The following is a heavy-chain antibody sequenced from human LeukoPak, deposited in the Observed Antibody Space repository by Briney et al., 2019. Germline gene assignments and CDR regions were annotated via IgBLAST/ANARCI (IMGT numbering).Heavy chain of an antibody. V-gene: IGHV3-23*01. CDR1: GFTFSTYA. D-gene: IGHD2-15*01. Sequence: GGSLRLSCAASGFTFSTYAMSWVRQAPGKGLEFLSIICGDDGSTYYADSVKGRFTISRDNSKNTLYLQMNSLKAEDTAVYYCAKGGSASCYSALAYWGQGTLVTVSS. CDR3: AKGGSASCYSALAY. J-gene: IGHJ4*02. CDR2: ICGDDGST.